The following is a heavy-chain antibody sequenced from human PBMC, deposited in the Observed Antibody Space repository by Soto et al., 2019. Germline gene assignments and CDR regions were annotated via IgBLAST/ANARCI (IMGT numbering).Heavy chain of an antibody. CDR2: ISGSGGST. V-gene: IGHV3-23*01. CDR3: ARGGSGYVWGSYRPFDY. Sequence: GGSLRLSCAASGFTFSSYAMSWVRQAPGKGLEWVSAISGSGGSTYYADSVKGRFTISRDNSKNTLYLQMNGLRAEETAVYYCARGGSGYVWGSYRPFDYWGQGTLVTVSS. J-gene: IGHJ4*02. CDR1: GFTFSSYA. D-gene: IGHD3-16*02.